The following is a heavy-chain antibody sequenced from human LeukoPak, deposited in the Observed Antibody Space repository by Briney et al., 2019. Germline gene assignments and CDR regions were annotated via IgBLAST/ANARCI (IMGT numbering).Heavy chain of an antibody. J-gene: IGHJ4*02. V-gene: IGHV3-30*18. Sequence: GGSLRLSCAASGFTFSSYGMHWVRQAPGKGLEWVAVISYDGSNKYYADSVKGRFTISRDNSKNTLYLQMNSLRAEDTAVYYCAKVALRGSGSYLKGLFDYWGQGTLVTVSS. D-gene: IGHD3-10*01. CDR1: GFTFSSYG. CDR3: AKVALRGSGSYLKGLFDY. CDR2: ISYDGSNK.